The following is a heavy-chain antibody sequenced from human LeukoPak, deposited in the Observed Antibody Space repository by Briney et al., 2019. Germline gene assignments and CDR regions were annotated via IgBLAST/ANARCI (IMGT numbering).Heavy chain of an antibody. J-gene: IGHJ4*02. CDR3: ARDRIAAAVLDY. V-gene: IGHV1-18*01. CDR2: INPYHGKT. CDR1: GYNFITYG. D-gene: IGHD6-13*01. Sequence: ASVKVSCKASGYNFITYGFSWVRQAPGQGLEWMGWINPYHGKTKYAQKFQGRVAMTTDTSTNTAHMELRSLTSDDTAVYFCARDRIAAAVLDYWGQGTLVTVSS.